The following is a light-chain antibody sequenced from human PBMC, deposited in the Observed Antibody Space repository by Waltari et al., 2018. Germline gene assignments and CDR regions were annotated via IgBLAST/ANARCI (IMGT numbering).Light chain of an antibody. CDR3: QQANSLPWT. CDR2: GAG. J-gene: IGKJ3*01. CDR1: PGINSW. Sequence: DIQMTQSPSSVSASVGDRVTITCRASPGINSWLAWYRQIPGKAPKLLIYGAGTLESGVPSRFSGSGFGTDFTLTISSLQPEDFATYYCQQANSLPWTFGPGTKVDIK. V-gene: IGKV1-12*01.